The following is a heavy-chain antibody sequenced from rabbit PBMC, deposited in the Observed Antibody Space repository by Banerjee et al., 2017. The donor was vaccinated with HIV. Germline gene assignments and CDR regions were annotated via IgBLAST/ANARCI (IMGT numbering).Heavy chain of an antibody. Sequence: QSLEESGGDLVQPEGSLTLTCKASGFDFSSNAMCWVRQAPGKGLEWIACIYAGSSGSTWYASWAKGRFTISKTSSTTVTLQMTSLTAADTATYFCARYHYTAYDLWGPGTLVTVS. V-gene: IGHV1S40*01. CDR3: ARYHYTAYDL. J-gene: IGHJ6*01. CDR2: IYAGSSGST. CDR1: GFDFSSNA. D-gene: IGHD1-1*01.